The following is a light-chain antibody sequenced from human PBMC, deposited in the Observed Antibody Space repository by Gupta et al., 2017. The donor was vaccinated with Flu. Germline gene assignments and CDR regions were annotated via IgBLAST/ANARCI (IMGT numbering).Light chain of an antibody. Sequence: DVVMTQSPLSLSVTIGQPASISCRSSQRLRYSDGDHHLHWFQQRPGHSPRRLIYKVSNRDSGVPDRFSGSGSGTDFTLKISRVEAADVGVYYCMQGTHWPLTFGGGTKVE. V-gene: IGKV2-30*01. CDR1: QRLRYSDGDHH. CDR3: MQGTHWPLT. CDR2: KVS. J-gene: IGKJ4*01.